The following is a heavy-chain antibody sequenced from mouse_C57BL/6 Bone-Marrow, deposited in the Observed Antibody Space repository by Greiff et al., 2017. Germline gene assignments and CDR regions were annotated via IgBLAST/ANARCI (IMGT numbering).Heavy chain of an antibody. CDR1: GYTFTSYW. D-gene: IGHD2-4*01. J-gene: IGHJ4*01. CDR2: IDPSDSYT. CDR3: ARAGDYDENYYAMDY. V-gene: IGHV1-69*01. Sequence: QVQLQQPGAELVMPGASVKLSCKASGYTFTSYWMHWVKQRPGQGLELIGEIDPSDSYTNYTQKFKGKSALTVDTSSSTAYMQHSSLTSEDSEVYYCARAGDYDENYYAMDYWGQGTSVTVSS.